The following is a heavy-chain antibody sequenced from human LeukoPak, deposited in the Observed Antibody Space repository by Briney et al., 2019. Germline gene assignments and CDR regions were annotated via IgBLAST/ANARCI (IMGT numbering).Heavy chain of an antibody. V-gene: IGHV4-38-2*02. CDR3: ARAPIKIAAAGYYFDY. CDR2: IYHSGST. J-gene: IGHJ4*02. CDR1: GYSISSGYY. Sequence: SETLSLTCTVSGYSISSGYYWGWIRQPPGKGLEWIGSIYHSGSTYYNPSLKSRVTISVDTSKNQFSLKLSSVTAADTAVYYCARAPIKIAAAGYYFDYWGQGTLVTVSS. D-gene: IGHD6-13*01.